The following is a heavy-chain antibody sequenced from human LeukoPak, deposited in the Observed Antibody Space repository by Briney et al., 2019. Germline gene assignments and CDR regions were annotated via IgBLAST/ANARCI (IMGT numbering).Heavy chain of an antibody. J-gene: IGHJ4*02. CDR1: GYTFTSYG. D-gene: IGHD5-12*01. CDR3: ARDSPSNMVATIFDY. V-gene: IGHV1-18*04. Sequence: EASVKVSCKASGYTFTSYGISWVRQAPGQGLEWMGWISAYNGNTNYAQKLQGRVTMTTDTSTSTAYMELRSLRSDDTAVYYCARDSPSNMVATIFDYWGQGTLVTVSS. CDR2: ISAYNGNT.